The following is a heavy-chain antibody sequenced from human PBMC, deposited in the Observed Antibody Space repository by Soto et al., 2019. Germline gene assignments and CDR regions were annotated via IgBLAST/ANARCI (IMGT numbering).Heavy chain of an antibody. CDR3: ARDLKSGYYYGMDV. V-gene: IGHV1-2*02. Sequence: ASVKVSCKASGYTFTGYYMHWVRQAPGQGLEWMGWINPNSGGTNYAQKFQGRVTMTRDTSISTVYMELSRLRSDDTAVYYCARDLKSGYYYGMDVWGQGTTVTVSS. CDR1: GYTFTGYY. J-gene: IGHJ6*02. CDR2: INPNSGGT. D-gene: IGHD3-10*01.